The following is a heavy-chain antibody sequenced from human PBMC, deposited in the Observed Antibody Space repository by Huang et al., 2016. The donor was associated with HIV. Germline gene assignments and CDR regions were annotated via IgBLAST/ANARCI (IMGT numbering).Heavy chain of an antibody. CDR3: ARERYYYDRSGYYTPVEYFHH. V-gene: IGHV1-18*01. CDR1: GYTFTNYA. Sequence: QVQLVQSGAEVKKPGASVKVSCKASGYTFTNYAINWVRQAPGQSLEWIGWISGYNGKTKYAQKVQGRVTMTKDTSTSTAYMELRSLISDDTAVYYCARERYYYDRSGYYTPVEYFHHWGQGTLVTVSS. J-gene: IGHJ1*01. CDR2: ISGYNGKT. D-gene: IGHD3-22*01.